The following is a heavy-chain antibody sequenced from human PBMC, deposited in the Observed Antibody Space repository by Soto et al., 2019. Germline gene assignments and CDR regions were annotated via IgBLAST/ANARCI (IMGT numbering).Heavy chain of an antibody. CDR3: ARDRLANWFDP. Sequence: PSETLSLTCTVSGGSISGHYWIWIRQSPGKGLEWIGYIYYSGSTKYNPSLKIRVTISVDTSKNQFSLKLSSVTAADTAVYYCARDRLANWFDPWGQGTLVTVSS. J-gene: IGHJ5*02. CDR2: IYYSGST. CDR1: GGSISGHY. V-gene: IGHV4-59*11. D-gene: IGHD3-9*01.